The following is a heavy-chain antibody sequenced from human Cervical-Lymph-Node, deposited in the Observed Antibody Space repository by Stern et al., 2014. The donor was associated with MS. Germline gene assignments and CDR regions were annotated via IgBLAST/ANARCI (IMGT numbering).Heavy chain of an antibody. V-gene: IGHV5-51*03. CDR2: SYPGDSET. J-gene: IGHJ4*02. CDR3: ARRGHGYMGIDY. Sequence: VQLVQSGAEVKKPGESLRISCEVSGYKFTNNWIGWVRQMPGKGLEWMGISYPGDSETRYSPSFQGQVTILVDKSNTTAYLQWSSLKASDTALYYCARRGHGYMGIDYWGQGTPVTVSS. D-gene: IGHD5-24*01. CDR1: GYKFTNNW.